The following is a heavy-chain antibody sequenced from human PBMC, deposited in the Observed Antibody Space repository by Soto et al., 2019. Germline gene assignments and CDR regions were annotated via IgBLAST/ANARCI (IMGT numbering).Heavy chain of an antibody. J-gene: IGHJ3*02. CDR2: IKQDGSEK. CDR1: GFSLSSNW. Sequence: PEGCLRRSCAASGFSLSSNWMSWVRQAPGKGLEWVANIKQDGSEKYYVDSVKGRFTISRDNAKNSLYLQMNSLRAEDTAVYYCAREIDAFDIWGQGTMVTVSS. CDR3: AREIDAFDI. V-gene: IGHV3-7*03.